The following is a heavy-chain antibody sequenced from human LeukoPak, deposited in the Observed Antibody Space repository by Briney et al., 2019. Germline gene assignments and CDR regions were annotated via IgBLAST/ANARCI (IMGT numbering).Heavy chain of an antibody. CDR2: INHSGST. CDR1: GGSFSGYY. Sequence: SETLSLTCAVYGGSFSGYYWSWIRQPPGKGLEWIGEINHSGSTNYNPSIKSLVTISVATSKNQFSLKLSSVTAADTAVYYCATCDYYGSSGYYCDAFDIWGQGTMVTVSS. CDR3: ATCDYYGSSGYYCDAFDI. D-gene: IGHD3-22*01. J-gene: IGHJ3*02. V-gene: IGHV4-34*01.